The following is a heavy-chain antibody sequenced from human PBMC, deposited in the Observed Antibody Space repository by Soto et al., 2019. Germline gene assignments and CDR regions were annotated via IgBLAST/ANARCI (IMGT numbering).Heavy chain of an antibody. D-gene: IGHD2-2*01. CDR2: IYPGDSDT. CDR3: ARLEGAGYCSSTSCLAFDY. V-gene: IGHV5-51*01. J-gene: IGHJ4*02. Sequence: GESLKISCKGSGYSFTSYWIGWVRQMPGKGLEWMGIIYPGDSDTRYSPSFQGQVTISADKSISTAYLQWSSLKASDTAMYYCARLEGAGYCSSTSCLAFDYWGQGTLVTVSS. CDR1: GYSFTSYW.